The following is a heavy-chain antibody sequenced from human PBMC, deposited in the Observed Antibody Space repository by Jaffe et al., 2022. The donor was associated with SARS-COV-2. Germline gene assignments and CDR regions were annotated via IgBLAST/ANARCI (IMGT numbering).Heavy chain of an antibody. V-gene: IGHV2-5*01. J-gene: IGHJ3*02. Sequence: QITLKESGPTLVKPTQTLTLTCTFSGFSLSTSGVGVGWIRQPPGKALEWLALIYWNDDKRYSPSLKSRLTITKDTSKNQVVLTMTNMDPVDTATYYCAHVTKIPYMTVATDAFDIWGQGTMVTVSS. CDR3: AHVTKIPYMTVATDAFDI. CDR1: GFSLSTSGVG. D-gene: IGHD5-12*01. CDR2: IYWNDDK.